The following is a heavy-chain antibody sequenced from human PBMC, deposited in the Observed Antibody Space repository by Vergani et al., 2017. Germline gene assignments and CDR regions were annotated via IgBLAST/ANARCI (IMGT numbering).Heavy chain of an antibody. CDR2: INPSGGST. V-gene: IGHV1-46*01. J-gene: IGHJ6*03. Sequence: QVQLVQSGAEVKKPGASVKVSCKASGYTFTSYYMHWVRQAPGQGLEWMGIINPSGGSTSYAQKFQGRVTMTRDTSTSTVYTELSSLRSEDTAVYYCARAPRPYCSSTSCYSGHYYYKDVWGKGTTVTVSS. CDR1: GYTFTSYY. CDR3: ARAPRPYCSSTSCYSGHYYYKDV. D-gene: IGHD2-2*01.